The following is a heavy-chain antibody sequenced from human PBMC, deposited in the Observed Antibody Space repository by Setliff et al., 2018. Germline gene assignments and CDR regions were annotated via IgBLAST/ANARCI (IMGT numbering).Heavy chain of an antibody. CDR2: INYSGRN. CDR3: ARQKYWSCYYGEGYYYYMDV. D-gene: IGHD3-3*01. J-gene: IGHJ6*03. Sequence: KPSETLSLTCAVYGGSFSSDYWGWIRQPPGKGLEWIGSINYSGRNHYNPSLKSRVTIFADTSKNQFSLLLNSVTAADTAVYYCARQKYWSCYYGEGYYYYMDVWGKGTTVTVSS. CDR1: GGSFSSDY. V-gene: IGHV4-34*01.